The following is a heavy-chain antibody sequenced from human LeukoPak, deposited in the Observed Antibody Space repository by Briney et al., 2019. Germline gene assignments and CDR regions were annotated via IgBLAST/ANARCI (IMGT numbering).Heavy chain of an antibody. CDR3: VRQEARNYYYEGLDY. CDR1: GRTFSSYA. Sequence: SVKVFCKASGRTFSSYAISWVRQAPGQGLEWMGGIIPIFGTANYAQKFQGRVTITADESTSTAYMELSSLRSEDTALYSCVRQEARNYYYEGLDYWGQGTLVTVSS. V-gene: IGHV1-69*13. J-gene: IGHJ4*02. CDR2: IIPIFGTA. D-gene: IGHD3-22*01.